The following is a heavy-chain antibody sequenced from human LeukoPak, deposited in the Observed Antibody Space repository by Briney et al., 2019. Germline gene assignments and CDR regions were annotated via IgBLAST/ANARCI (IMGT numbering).Heavy chain of an antibody. V-gene: IGHV4-59*01. CDR1: GGSIRSYY. Sequence: SETLSLTCTVSGGSIRSYYWNWIRQPPGKGLEYIGYIYYSGSTNYNPALKSRITISVDTSKNQFSLKLNSVTAADTAVYYCARGSSGWYGYYFDYWGQGTLVTVSS. J-gene: IGHJ4*02. CDR3: ARGSSGWYGYYFDY. D-gene: IGHD6-19*01. CDR2: IYYSGST.